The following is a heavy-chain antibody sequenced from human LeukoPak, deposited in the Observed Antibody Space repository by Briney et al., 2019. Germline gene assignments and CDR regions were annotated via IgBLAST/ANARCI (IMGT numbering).Heavy chain of an antibody. Sequence: ASVKVSCKASGYTFTSYAMHWVRQAPGQRLEWMGWINAGGGNTKYSQKFQGRVTITRDTSASTAYMELSSLRSEDTAVYYCARSRMTFDYWGQGTLVTVSS. J-gene: IGHJ4*02. CDR2: INAGGGNT. CDR3: ARSRMTFDY. CDR1: GYTFTSYA. D-gene: IGHD1-14*01. V-gene: IGHV1-3*01.